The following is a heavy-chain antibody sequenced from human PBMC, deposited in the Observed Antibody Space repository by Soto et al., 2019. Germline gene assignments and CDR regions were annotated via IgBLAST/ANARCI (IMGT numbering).Heavy chain of an antibody. CDR1: GFTFSRYV. D-gene: IGHD2-2*01. V-gene: IGHV3-23*01. J-gene: IGHJ4*02. CDR2: ISGSAGST. Sequence: GESLRLSCAAPGFTFSRYVMSWVRQAPGKGLEWVSGISGSAGSTYYAESVKGRFTISRDNSKNTLYLQMKSLRAEDTAVYYCAKVSGDQLLSTFDFWGQGTLVTVSS. CDR3: AKVSGDQLLSTFDF.